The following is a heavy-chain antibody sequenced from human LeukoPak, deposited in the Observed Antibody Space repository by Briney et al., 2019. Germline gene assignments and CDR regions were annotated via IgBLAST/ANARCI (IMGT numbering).Heavy chain of an antibody. CDR2: IVYSGST. Sequence: SETLSLTCTVSGGSISSSSYYWGWIRQPPGKGLEWIGSIVYSGSTYYNPSLKSRVTISVDTSKNQFSLKLSSVTAADTAVYYCARDSLAMITFGGVIVSHDYYYYYMDVWGKGTTVTVSS. V-gene: IGHV4-39*07. CDR3: ARDSLAMITFGGVIVSHDYYYYYMDV. CDR1: GGSISSSSYY. J-gene: IGHJ6*03. D-gene: IGHD3-16*02.